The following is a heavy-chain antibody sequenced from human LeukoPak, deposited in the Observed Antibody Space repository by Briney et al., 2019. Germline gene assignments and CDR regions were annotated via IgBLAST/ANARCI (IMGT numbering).Heavy chain of an antibody. CDR3: ARLMKYDSSGYHYYFDY. J-gene: IGHJ4*02. CDR2: IYYRGST. Sequence: SETLSLTCTVSGGSISSYYWSWIRQPPGKGLEWIGYIYYRGSTNYNPSLKSRVTISVDTSKNQFSLKLSSVTAADTAMYYCARLMKYDSSGYHYYFDYWGQGTLVTVSS. CDR1: GGSISSYY. V-gene: IGHV4-59*01. D-gene: IGHD3-22*01.